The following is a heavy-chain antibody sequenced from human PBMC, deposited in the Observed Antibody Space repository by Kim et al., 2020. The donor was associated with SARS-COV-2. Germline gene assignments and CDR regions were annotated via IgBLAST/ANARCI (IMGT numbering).Heavy chain of an antibody. D-gene: IGHD2-15*01. CDR3: ARGGMVGVVVAEPFVFQH. J-gene: IGHJ1*01. Sequence: ASVKVSCKASGYTFTSYGISWVRQAPGQGLEWMGWISAYNGNTNYAQKLQGRVTMTTDTSTSTAYMELRSLRSDDTAVYYCARGGMVGVVVAEPFVFQHWGQGTLVTVSS. CDR1: GYTFTSYG. CDR2: ISAYNGNT. V-gene: IGHV1-18*04.